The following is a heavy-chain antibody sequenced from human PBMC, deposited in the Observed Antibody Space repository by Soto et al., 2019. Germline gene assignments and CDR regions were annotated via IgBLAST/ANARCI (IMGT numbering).Heavy chain of an antibody. V-gene: IGHV3-7*01. CDR3: ARDSHAHFDY. CDR1: GFTFSNYW. Sequence: GGSLRLSCAASGFTFSNYWMSWVRQAPGRGLEWVASIKQDGGEKYYMDSVKVRFTISKDNAKNSLYLQLNSLRAGDTAVYYCARDSHAHFDYWGQGTLVTVS. CDR2: IKQDGGEK. J-gene: IGHJ4*02.